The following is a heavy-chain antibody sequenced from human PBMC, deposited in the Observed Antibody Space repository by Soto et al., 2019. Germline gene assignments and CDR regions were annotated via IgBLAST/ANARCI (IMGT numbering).Heavy chain of an antibody. J-gene: IGHJ4*02. CDR3: AKESLYYYGSGSYYNY. CDR1: GFTFSSYA. Sequence: GGSLRLSCAASGFTFSSYAMRWVRQAPGKGLEWVSAISGSGGSTSYADSVKGRFTIARDNSKNTLYLQMNSLRAEDTAVYYCAKESLYYYGSGSYYNYWGQGTLVTVSS. V-gene: IGHV3-23*01. CDR2: ISGSGGST. D-gene: IGHD3-10*01.